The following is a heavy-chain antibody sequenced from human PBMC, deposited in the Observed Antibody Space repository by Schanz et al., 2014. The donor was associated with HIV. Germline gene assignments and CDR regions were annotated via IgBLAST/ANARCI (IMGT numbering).Heavy chain of an antibody. D-gene: IGHD6-6*01. V-gene: IGHV3-33*06. CDR1: GFTFSSYG. Sequence: QVQLVESGGCVVQPGRSLRLSCAASGFTFSSYGMHWVRQAPGKGLEWVAVIWYDGTNKYYADSVKGRFTISRDNSKKTLYLQMNSLRAEDTAVYYCANTEFPYSSSSDYYYGMDVWGQGTTVTVSS. CDR2: IWYDGTNK. CDR3: ANTEFPYSSSSDYYYGMDV. J-gene: IGHJ6*02.